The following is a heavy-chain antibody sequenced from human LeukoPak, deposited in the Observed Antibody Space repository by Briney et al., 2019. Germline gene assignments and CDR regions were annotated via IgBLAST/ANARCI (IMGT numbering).Heavy chain of an antibody. Sequence: GGSLRLSCAASGFTFSSYAMHWVRQAPGKGLEWVAVISYDGSNKYYADYVKGRFTISRDNSKNTLYLQMNSLRAEDTAVYYCARDFYSRRHTGGGSCLPPYYFDYWGQGTLVTVSS. CDR2: ISYDGSNK. D-gene: IGHD2-15*01. CDR1: GFTFSSYA. J-gene: IGHJ4*02. CDR3: ARDFYSRRHTGGGSCLPPYYFDY. V-gene: IGHV3-30-3*01.